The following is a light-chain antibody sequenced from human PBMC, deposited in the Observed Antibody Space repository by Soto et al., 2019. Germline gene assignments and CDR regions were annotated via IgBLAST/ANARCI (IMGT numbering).Light chain of an antibody. CDR1: QDISSW. CDR2: AAS. Sequence: DIQMTQSPSSVSASVGDRVTITCRASQDISSWLAWFQQKPGEAPSLLIYAASSLHSGVPSRFSGSGSGTDFTLAISRLQPEDFATYYCQQGNSFPLTFGGGTKVEI. J-gene: IGKJ4*01. V-gene: IGKV1-12*01. CDR3: QQGNSFPLT.